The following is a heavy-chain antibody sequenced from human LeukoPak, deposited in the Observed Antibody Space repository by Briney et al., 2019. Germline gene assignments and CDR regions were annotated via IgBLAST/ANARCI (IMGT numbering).Heavy chain of an antibody. CDR1: GGSFSGYY. J-gene: IGHJ4*02. Sequence: SETLSLTCAVYGGSFSGYYWSWIRQPPGKGLEWIGEINHSGSTNYNPSLTSRVTISVDTSKNQFSLKLSSVTAADTAVYYCARVVVAAANPIFDYWGQGTLVTVSS. V-gene: IGHV4-34*01. CDR3: ARVVVAAANPIFDY. CDR2: INHSGST. D-gene: IGHD6-25*01.